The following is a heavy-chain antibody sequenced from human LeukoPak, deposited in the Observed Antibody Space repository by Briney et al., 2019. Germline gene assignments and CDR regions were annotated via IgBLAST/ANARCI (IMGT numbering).Heavy chain of an antibody. J-gene: IGHJ5*02. V-gene: IGHV3-21*01. D-gene: IGHD3-3*01. Sequence: GGSLRLSCAASGFTFSSYSMNWVRQAPGKGLEWVSSISSSSSYIYYADSVKGRFTISRDNAKNSLYLQMNSLRAEDTAVYYCARDCLTAIFGVVHNWFDPWGQGTLVTVSS. CDR1: GFTFSSYS. CDR3: ARDCLTAIFGVVHNWFDP. CDR2: ISSSSSYI.